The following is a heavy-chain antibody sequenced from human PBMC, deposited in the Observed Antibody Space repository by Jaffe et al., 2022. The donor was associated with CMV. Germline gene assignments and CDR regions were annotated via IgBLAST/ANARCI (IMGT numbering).Heavy chain of an antibody. CDR1: GGSISSYY. J-gene: IGHJ6*02. Sequence: QVQLQESGPGLVKPSETLSLTCTVSGGSISSYYWSWIRQPPGKGLEWIGYIYYSGSTNYNPSLKSRVTISVDTSKNQFSLKLSSVTAADTAVYYCARADYSSNWGSGGGYYYYGMDVWGQGTTVTVSS. V-gene: IGHV4-59*01. D-gene: IGHD7-27*01. CDR3: ARADYSSNWGSGGGYYYYGMDV. CDR2: IYYSGST.